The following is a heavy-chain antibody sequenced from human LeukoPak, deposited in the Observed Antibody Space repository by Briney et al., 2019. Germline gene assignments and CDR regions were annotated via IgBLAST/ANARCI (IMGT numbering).Heavy chain of an antibody. CDR2: ISYDGSNK. D-gene: IGHD3-10*01. CDR3: AKEGGGSTFGSDH. CDR1: GFTFSSYG. V-gene: IGHV3-30*18. Sequence: GGSLRLSCAASGFTFSSYGMHWVRQAPGKGLEWVAVISYDGSNKYYADSVKGRFTISRDNSKNTLYLQMNSLRAEDTAVYYCAKEGGGSTFGSDHRGQGTLVTVSS. J-gene: IGHJ4*02.